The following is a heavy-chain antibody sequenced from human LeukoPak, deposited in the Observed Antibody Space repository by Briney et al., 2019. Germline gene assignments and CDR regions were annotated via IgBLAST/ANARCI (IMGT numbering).Heavy chain of an antibody. Sequence: KPSETLSLTCAVYGGSFSGYYWSWIRQPPGKGLEWIGEINHSGSTNYNPSLKSRVTISVDTSKNQFSPKLSSVTAADTAVYYCARVPLHYYGMDVWGQGTTVTVSS. CDR3: ARVPLHYYGMDV. CDR2: INHSGST. J-gene: IGHJ6*02. V-gene: IGHV4-34*01. CDR1: GGSFSGYY.